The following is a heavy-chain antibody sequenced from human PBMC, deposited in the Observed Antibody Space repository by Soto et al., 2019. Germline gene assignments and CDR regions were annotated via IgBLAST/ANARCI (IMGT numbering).Heavy chain of an antibody. D-gene: IGHD3-22*01. CDR1: GGSFIAYY. CDR2: INHSGGT. Sequence: SETLSLTCAVYGGSFIAYYWNWIRQAPVQGLEWIVEINHSGGTSYNPSLKSRVTISVDTSKSQFSLKLTSVNAADRAVYYCALGSVDPVESSGFYEYCGKGTPVTVSS. CDR3: ALGSVDPVESSGFYEY. V-gene: IGHV4-34*01. J-gene: IGHJ4*02.